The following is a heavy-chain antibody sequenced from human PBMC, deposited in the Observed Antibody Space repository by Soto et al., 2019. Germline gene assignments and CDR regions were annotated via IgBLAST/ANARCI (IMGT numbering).Heavy chain of an antibody. CDR3: ARSVTVPGAHIDY. J-gene: IGHJ4*02. D-gene: IGHD2-8*02. CDR2: VYYTGST. Sequence: PSETLSLLCSVAGGSISGSYWSWIRQSPGKGLEWLGYVYYTGSTNYSPSLRSRVSISVDTSKNEFSLRLSSVTAADTAVYFCARSVTVPGAHIDYWGQGTQVTVSS. CDR1: GGSISGSY. V-gene: IGHV4-59*12.